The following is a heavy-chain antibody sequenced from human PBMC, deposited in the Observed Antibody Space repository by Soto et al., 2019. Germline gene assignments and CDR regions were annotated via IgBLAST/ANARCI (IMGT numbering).Heavy chain of an antibody. CDR3: AREVASTARLDY. J-gene: IGHJ4*02. CDR1: GGSFSSGAYY. V-gene: IGHV4-31*03. Sequence: SETLSLTCTVSGGSFSSGAYYWSWIRQHPVKGLEWIGHIYFSGSTYYNPSLKSRLTISLDTSKNQFSLKLSSATAADTAVYYCAREVASTARLDYWGQGTLVTVSS. CDR2: IYFSGST. D-gene: IGHD4-17*01.